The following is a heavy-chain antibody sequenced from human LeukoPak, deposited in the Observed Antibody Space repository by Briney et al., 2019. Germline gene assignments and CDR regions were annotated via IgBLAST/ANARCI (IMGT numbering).Heavy chain of an antibody. V-gene: IGHV1-18*01. CDR1: GYTFNNFG. J-gene: IGHJ4*02. CDR3: ARDGTSTDDY. CDR2: ISGNNDNP. Sequence: GASVKVSCKASGYTFNNFGISWVRQAPGQGLEWMGWISGNNDNPNYGQKFQGRFTVTSDSSTRTAYMELKRLRSDDTAVYYCARDGTSTDDYWGQGTLVTVSS. D-gene: IGHD2-2*01.